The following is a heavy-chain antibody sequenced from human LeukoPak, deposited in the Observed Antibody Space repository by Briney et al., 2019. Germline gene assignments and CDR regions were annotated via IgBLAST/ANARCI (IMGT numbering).Heavy chain of an antibody. CDR3: ARGGGYVPAFDY. Sequence: QPGGSLRLSCAASGFTFSSYAMHWVRQAPGKGLEWVAVISYDGSNKYYADSVKGRFTISRDNSKNTLYLQMNNLRDEDTAVYYCARGGGYVPAFDYWGQGTLVTVSS. D-gene: IGHD5-12*01. CDR1: GFTFSSYA. V-gene: IGHV3-30*14. J-gene: IGHJ4*02. CDR2: ISYDGSNK.